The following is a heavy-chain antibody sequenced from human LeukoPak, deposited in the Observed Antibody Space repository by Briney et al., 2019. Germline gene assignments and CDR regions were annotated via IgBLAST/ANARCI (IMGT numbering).Heavy chain of an antibody. V-gene: IGHV4-39*07. J-gene: IGHJ4*02. CDR3: ARAGGTMVRGVIYFDY. Sequence: SETLSLTCTVSGGSISSSSYYWGWIRQPPGKGLEWIGSIYYSGSTYYNPSLKSRVTISVDTSKNKFSLKLNSVTAADTAVYYCARAGGTMVRGVIYFDYWGQGTLVTVSS. CDR1: GGSISSSSYY. D-gene: IGHD3-10*01. CDR2: IYYSGST.